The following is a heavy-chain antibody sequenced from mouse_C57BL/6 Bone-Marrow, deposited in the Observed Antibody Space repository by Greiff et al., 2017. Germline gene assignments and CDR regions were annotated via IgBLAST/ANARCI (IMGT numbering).Heavy chain of an antibody. Sequence: VQLQQSGAELVRPGASVKMSCKASGYTFTSYTMHWVKQRPGQGLEWIGYINPSSGDTKYNQKFKDKATLTADKSSSTGYMQLSSLTSEDSAVYYCARSSINGDYYIDYWGQGTSGTVSS. D-gene: IGHD1-1*01. CDR2: INPSSGDT. V-gene: IGHV1-4*01. CDR3: ARSSINGDYYIDY. CDR1: GYTFTSYT. J-gene: IGHJ2*02.